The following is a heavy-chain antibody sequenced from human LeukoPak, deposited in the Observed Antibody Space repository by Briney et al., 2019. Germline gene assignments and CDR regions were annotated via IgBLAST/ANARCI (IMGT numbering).Heavy chain of an antibody. CDR3: AREYSSGYNGTFG. J-gene: IGHJ4*02. CDR1: GYTFTSYG. V-gene: IGHV1-69*10. CDR2: IIPILGIA. D-gene: IGHD3-22*01. Sequence: SVKVSCKASGYTFTSYGISWVRQAPGQGLEWMGWIIPILGIANYAQKFQGRVTITADKSTSTAYMELSSLRSEDTAVYYCAREYSSGYNGTFGWGQGTLVTVSS.